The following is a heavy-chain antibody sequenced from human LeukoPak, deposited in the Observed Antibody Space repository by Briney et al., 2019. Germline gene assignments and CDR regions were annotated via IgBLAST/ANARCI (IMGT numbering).Heavy chain of an antibody. CDR3: ARAPITSPFYFDY. D-gene: IGHD2-2*01. V-gene: IGHV3-20*04. Sequence: GGSLRLSCTASGFDFDAHGMSWVRQASGKGLEWVAGINWSGGSTGYADPLRGRFTISRDNAKNSLYLQMDSLRAEDTALYYCARAPITSPFYFDYWGQGTLVTVSS. J-gene: IGHJ4*02. CDR2: INWSGGST. CDR1: GFDFDAHG.